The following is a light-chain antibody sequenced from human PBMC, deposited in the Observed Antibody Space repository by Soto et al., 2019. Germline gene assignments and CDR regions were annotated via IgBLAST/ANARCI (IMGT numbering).Light chain of an antibody. CDR2: DAF. CDR3: RQRYNLPLT. J-gene: IGKJ4*01. Sequence: TVLTQSPATLSLSPGERATLSCKASQSIGNSLGWFQQKPGQAPRLLIDDAFNRATGIPARFTGSGSGSDFTLTSSSLDPEDFGVYYCRQRYNLPLTFGGGTKVEIK. CDR1: QSIGNS. V-gene: IGKV3-11*01.